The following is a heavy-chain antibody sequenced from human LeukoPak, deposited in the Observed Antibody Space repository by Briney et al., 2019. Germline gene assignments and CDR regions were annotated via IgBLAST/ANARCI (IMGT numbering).Heavy chain of an antibody. V-gene: IGHV3-9*01. J-gene: IGHJ4*02. CDR3: ARDYYDSSGYLDY. Sequence: GGSLRLSCAASGFTFDDYAMHWVRQAPGKGLEWVSGISWNSGSIGYADSVKGRFTISRDNAKNSLYLQMNSLRAEDTAVYYCARDYYDSSGYLDYWGQGTLVTVSS. CDR1: GFTFDDYA. D-gene: IGHD3-22*01. CDR2: ISWNSGSI.